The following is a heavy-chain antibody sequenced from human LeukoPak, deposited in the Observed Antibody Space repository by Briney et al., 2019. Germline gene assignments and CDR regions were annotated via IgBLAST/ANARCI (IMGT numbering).Heavy chain of an antibody. CDR2: ISYDGSNK. D-gene: IGHD3-22*01. J-gene: IGHJ4*02. CDR3: ASGQVTMIVVVPTAFDY. CDR1: GFTFSSYA. Sequence: GSLRLSCAASGFTFSSYAMHWVRQAPGKGLEWVAVISYDGSNKYYADSVKGRFTISRDNSKNTLYLQMNSLRAEDTAVYYCASGQVTMIVVVPTAFDYWGQGTLVTVSS. V-gene: IGHV3-30-3*01.